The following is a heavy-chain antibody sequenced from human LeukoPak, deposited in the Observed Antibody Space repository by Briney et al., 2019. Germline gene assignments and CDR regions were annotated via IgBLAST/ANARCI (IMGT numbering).Heavy chain of an antibody. D-gene: IGHD3-22*01. Sequence: GGSLRLSCAASGFIFSSYWMHWVRHAPGKGLVWVSRINTDGSSTSYADSVKGRFTISRDNAKNTLYLQMNSLRAEDTAVYYCARKPTYYYDSSGYYSAFDIWGQGTMVTVSS. CDR2: INTDGSST. J-gene: IGHJ3*02. CDR1: GFIFSSYW. V-gene: IGHV3-74*01. CDR3: ARKPTYYYDSSGYYSAFDI.